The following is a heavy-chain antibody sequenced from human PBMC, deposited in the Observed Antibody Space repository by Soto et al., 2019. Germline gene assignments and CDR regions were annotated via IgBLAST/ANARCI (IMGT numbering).Heavy chain of an antibody. CDR2: VSHPGAT. J-gene: IGHJ4*02. V-gene: IGHV4-61*01. Sequence: QVQLQESGPGLVKPSETLSLTCTVSGGSISLERFYWTWIQQPPGKGLEWIGYVSHPGATNYNPSLQSRVDISVETSRNQFSLKLRSLTAADTAVYFCAREFSSAPINYYDFWGQGTLVSVS. CDR3: AREFSSAPINYYDF. CDR1: GGSISLERFY.